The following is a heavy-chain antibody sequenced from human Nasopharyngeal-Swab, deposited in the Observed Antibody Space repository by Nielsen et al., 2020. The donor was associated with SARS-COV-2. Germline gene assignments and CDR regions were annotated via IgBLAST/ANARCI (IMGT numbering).Heavy chain of an antibody. CDR3: AKASTAYSSGWYVD. V-gene: IGHV3-23*01. CDR1: GYSFRTYG. Sequence: GESLKISCVASGYSFRTYGMNWVRQAPGKGLEWVAQISNSCGTIYYADSVKGRSTISRDNSQNTVYLQMNSLRVDDTAVYYCAKASTAYSSGWYVDWGQGTMVAVSS. J-gene: IGHJ4*02. D-gene: IGHD6-19*01. CDR2: ISNSCGTI.